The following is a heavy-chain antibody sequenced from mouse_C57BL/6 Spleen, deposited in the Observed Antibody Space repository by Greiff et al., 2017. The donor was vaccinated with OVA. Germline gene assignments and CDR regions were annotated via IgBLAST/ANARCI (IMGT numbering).Heavy chain of an antibody. J-gene: IGHJ4*01. V-gene: IGHV5-17*01. Sequence: EVMLVESGGGLVKPGGSLKLSCAASGFTFSDYGMHWVRQAPEKGLEWVAYISSGSSTISYADTVTGRFTISRDNAKNTLFLQMTSLRSEDTAMYYCARLLLGYAMDYWGQGTSVTVSS. CDR2: ISSGSSTI. D-gene: IGHD4-1*01. CDR1: GFTFSDYG. CDR3: ARLLLGYAMDY.